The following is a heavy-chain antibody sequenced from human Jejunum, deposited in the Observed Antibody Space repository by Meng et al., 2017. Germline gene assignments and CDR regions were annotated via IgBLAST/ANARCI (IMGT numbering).Heavy chain of an antibody. CDR3: ARDFMCSGGSCPDVFDI. V-gene: IGHV1-18*01. J-gene: IGHJ3*02. CDR2: ISAYTDSA. CDR1: GYSFSIYG. D-gene: IGHD2-15*01. Sequence: ASVKVSCKASGYSFSIYGISWVRQAPGQGLEWMGWISAYTDSAKYAQNLQGRVTMTTDTSTNTIYMEVRSLRSDDTAVYYCARDFMCSGGSCPDVFDIWGQGTMVTVSS.